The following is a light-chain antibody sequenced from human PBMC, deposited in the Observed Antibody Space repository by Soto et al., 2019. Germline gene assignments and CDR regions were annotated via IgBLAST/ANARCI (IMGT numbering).Light chain of an antibody. Sequence: DIQMTQSPSTLSASVGDRATITCRASQSISRWLAWYQQTPGKAPKLLISEASSVESGVPSRFSGSGSGKEFTLTISSLRPEYFATYYCQHYSNYPRFGQGTKVEIK. J-gene: IGKJ1*01. V-gene: IGKV1-5*03. CDR2: EAS. CDR3: QHYSNYPR. CDR1: QSISRW.